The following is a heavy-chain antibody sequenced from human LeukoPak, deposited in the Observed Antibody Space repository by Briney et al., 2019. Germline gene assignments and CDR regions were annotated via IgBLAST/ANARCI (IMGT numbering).Heavy chain of an antibody. CDR1: GYTFTSYG. CDR2: ISTYNGNT. J-gene: IGHJ1*01. D-gene: IGHD3-22*01. CDR3: ARDLRNYYESSGYSPFQH. V-gene: IGHV1-18*01. Sequence: ASVKVSCKASGYTFTSYGISWVRQAPGQGLEWIGWISTYNGNTNYAQKLQGRVTMTTDTSTSTAYMELRSLRSDDTAVYYCARDLRNYYESSGYSPFQHWGQGTLVTVSS.